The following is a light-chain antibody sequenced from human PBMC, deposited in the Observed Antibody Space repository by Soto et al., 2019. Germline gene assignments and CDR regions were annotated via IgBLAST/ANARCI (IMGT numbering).Light chain of an antibody. CDR2: ENN. CDR3: QSYDSSLSGYV. CDR1: SSNIGAGYE. Sequence: QSVLTQPPSVSEAPGQRVTISCTGSSSNIGAGYEAHWYQQVPGTAPKLLIYENNIRPSGVPDRFSGSKSGTSASLAITGLQAEDEAEYYCQSYDSSLSGYVFGTGTKLTVL. V-gene: IGLV1-40*01. J-gene: IGLJ1*01.